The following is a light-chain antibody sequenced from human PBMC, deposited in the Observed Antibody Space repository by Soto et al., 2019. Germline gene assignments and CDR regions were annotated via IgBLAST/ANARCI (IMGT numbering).Light chain of an antibody. CDR3: QQYNSYLYT. CDR1: QNINEW. CDR2: KAS. Sequence: DIQMTQSPSTLSASVGDRVTITCRASQNINEWLAWYQQKPGKAPNLLIYKASSLESGVPSRFSGSGSGTEFTLTISSLQPDDFATYYCQQYNSYLYTFGQGTKLEI. V-gene: IGKV1-5*03. J-gene: IGKJ2*01.